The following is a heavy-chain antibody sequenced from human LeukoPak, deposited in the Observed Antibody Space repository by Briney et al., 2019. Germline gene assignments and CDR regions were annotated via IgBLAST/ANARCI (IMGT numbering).Heavy chain of an antibody. J-gene: IGHJ4*02. CDR1: GFTFSSYS. V-gene: IGHV3-21*01. Sequence: GGSLRLSRAASGFTFSSYSMNWVRQAPGKGLEWVASISGDSGYIKYADSVKGRFTISRDNAKDSLYLQMNSLSAEDTAVYHCARDLAPLTQPPEYWGQGTLVTVSS. CDR2: ISGDSGYI. D-gene: IGHD3-9*01. CDR3: ARDLAPLTQPPEY.